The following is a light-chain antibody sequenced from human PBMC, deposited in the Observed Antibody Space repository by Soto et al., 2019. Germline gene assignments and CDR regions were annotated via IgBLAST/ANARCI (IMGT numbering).Light chain of an antibody. CDR3: QQRGNWPPVT. V-gene: IGKV3-11*01. J-gene: IGKJ4*01. Sequence: EIVLTQSPATLSLSPGERATLSCRASQSVSSYLAWYQQKPGQAPRLLIYDASNRATGIPARFSGSGSGPDFTLTISSLEPEDFAIYYCQQRGNWPPVTFGGGTKVEIK. CDR1: QSVSSY. CDR2: DAS.